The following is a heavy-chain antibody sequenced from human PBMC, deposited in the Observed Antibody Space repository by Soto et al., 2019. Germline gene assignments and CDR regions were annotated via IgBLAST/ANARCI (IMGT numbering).Heavy chain of an antibody. CDR1: GGSISSGDYY. Sequence: PCETLSLTCTVSGGSISSGDYYWSWIRQPPGNGLEWIGYIYYSGSTYYNPSLKIRVTISVDTSKNQFSLKLSPVTAADTAVYYCPRGAIGGDYVIWYFDYWGQGTLVTVSS. CDR2: IYYSGST. V-gene: IGHV4-30-4*01. D-gene: IGHD4-17*01. J-gene: IGHJ4*02. CDR3: PRGAIGGDYVIWYFDY.